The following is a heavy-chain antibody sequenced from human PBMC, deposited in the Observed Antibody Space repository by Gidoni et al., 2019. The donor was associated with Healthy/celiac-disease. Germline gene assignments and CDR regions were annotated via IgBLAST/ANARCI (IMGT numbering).Heavy chain of an antibody. J-gene: IGHJ4*02. D-gene: IGHD3-16*02. V-gene: IGHV3-66*01. CDR2: IYSGGST. Sequence: EVQLVESGGGLVQPGGSLRLSCAASGFTVSSNYMSWVRQAPGKGLEWVSVIYSGGSTYYADSVKGRFTISRDNSKNTLYLQMNSLRAEDTAVYYCAREWNDYVWGSYRYFDYWGQGTLVTVSS. CDR3: AREWNDYVWGSYRYFDY. CDR1: GFTVSSNY.